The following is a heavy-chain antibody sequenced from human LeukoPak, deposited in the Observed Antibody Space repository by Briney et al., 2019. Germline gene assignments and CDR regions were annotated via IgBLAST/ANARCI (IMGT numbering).Heavy chain of an antibody. J-gene: IGHJ4*02. CDR2: INPSGGST. D-gene: IGHD3-10*01. Sequence: ASVTVSFKASGYTFTSYYIHWVRQAPGQGLEWMGIINPSGGSTSYAQKFQARVTMTRDTSTTTVYMELSSLRSEDTAVYYCARGPPPYGSGTYYLDYWGQGTLVTVSS. CDR3: ARGPPPYGSGTYYLDY. CDR1: GYTFTSYY. V-gene: IGHV1-46*01.